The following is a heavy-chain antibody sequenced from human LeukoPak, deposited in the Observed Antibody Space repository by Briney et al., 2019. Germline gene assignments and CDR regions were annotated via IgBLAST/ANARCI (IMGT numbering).Heavy chain of an antibody. Sequence: PGGSLRLSCAASGFTFSSYAMSWVRQAPGKGLEWVSAISGSGGSTYYADSVKGRFTISRDNAKNSLYLQMNSLRAEDTAVYYCARERYSSSFFDYWGQGTLVTVSS. V-gene: IGHV3-23*01. CDR2: ISGSGGST. D-gene: IGHD6-6*01. CDR3: ARERYSSSFFDY. CDR1: GFTFSSYA. J-gene: IGHJ4*02.